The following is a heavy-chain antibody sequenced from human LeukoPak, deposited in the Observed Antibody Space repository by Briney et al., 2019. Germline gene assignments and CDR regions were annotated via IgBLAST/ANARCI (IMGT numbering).Heavy chain of an antibody. Sequence: GGSPRLSCAASGFTFSSYAMSWVRQAPGKGLEWVSAISGSGGSTYYADSVKGRFTISRDNSKNTLYLQMNSLRAEDTAVYYCAEGWSSYGDYFDYWGQGTLVTISS. CDR2: ISGSGGST. V-gene: IGHV3-23*01. CDR1: GFTFSSYA. CDR3: AEGWSSYGDYFDY. J-gene: IGHJ4*02. D-gene: IGHD4-17*01.